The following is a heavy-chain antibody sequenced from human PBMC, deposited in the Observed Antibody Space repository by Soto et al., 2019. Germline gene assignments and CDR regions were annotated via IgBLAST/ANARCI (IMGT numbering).Heavy chain of an antibody. CDR1: GSTFSSYA. D-gene: IGHD2-21*02. CDR2: IIPIFGTA. CDR3: ARVAYCGGDCYLPGY. Sequence: VKGSCKASGSTFSSYAISWVRQAPGQGLEWMGGIIPIFGTANYAQKFQGRVTITADESTSTAYMELSSLRSEDTAVYYCARVAYCGGDCYLPGYWGQGTLGTVSS. J-gene: IGHJ4*02. V-gene: IGHV1-69*13.